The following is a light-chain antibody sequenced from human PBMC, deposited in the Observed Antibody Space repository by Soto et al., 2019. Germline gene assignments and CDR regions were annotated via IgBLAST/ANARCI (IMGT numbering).Light chain of an antibody. CDR1: SGHSDYS. Sequence: QLVLTQSPSASASLGASVKLTCTLSSGHSDYSIAWHQQQPETGPRYLMNLHSDGSHDKGDGIPDRFSGSSSGADRYLTISSPQSEDEADYYCQTWGSDIVVFGGGTKLTVL. J-gene: IGLJ2*01. V-gene: IGLV4-69*01. CDR3: QTWGSDIVV. CDR2: LHSDGSH.